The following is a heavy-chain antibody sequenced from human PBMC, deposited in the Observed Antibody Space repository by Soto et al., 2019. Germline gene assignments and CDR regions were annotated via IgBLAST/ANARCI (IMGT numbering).Heavy chain of an antibody. Sequence: GGSLRLSCAASGFTFSSYWMHWVRQAPGKGLVWVSRINSDGSSTDYADSVKGRFTISRDNAKSTLYLQMNSLRADDTAVYYCTRFGTYYDTSGFLYWGQGTLVTVSS. V-gene: IGHV3-74*01. D-gene: IGHD3-22*01. J-gene: IGHJ4*02. CDR2: INSDGSST. CDR1: GFTFSSYW. CDR3: TRFGTYYDTSGFLY.